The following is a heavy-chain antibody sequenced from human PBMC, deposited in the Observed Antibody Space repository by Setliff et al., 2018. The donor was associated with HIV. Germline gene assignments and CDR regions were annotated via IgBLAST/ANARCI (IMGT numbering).Heavy chain of an antibody. J-gene: IGHJ6*02. V-gene: IGHV1-18*01. CDR1: GYTFAGYG. D-gene: IGHD3-10*01. Sequence: ASVKVSCKASGYTFAGYGIHWVRQAPGQGLEWMGWNSAYNGNTNYAQKLQGRVTMNTDTSTSTAYMELSSLRSEDTAVYYCATDFGTVRGVMDYYYYGMDVWGQGTTVTVSS. CDR2: NSAYNGNT. CDR3: ATDFGTVRGVMDYYYYGMDV.